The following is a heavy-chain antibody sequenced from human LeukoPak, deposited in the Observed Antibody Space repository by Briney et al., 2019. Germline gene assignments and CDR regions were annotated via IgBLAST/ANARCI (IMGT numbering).Heavy chain of an antibody. D-gene: IGHD6-13*01. J-gene: IGHJ4*02. CDR1: GYTFTGYY. V-gene: IGHV1-2*02. CDR3: ARGPTDRPMIQTRYSSSWYGH. Sequence: ASVKVSCKASGYTFTGYYMHWVRQAPGQGLEWMGWINPNSGGTNYAQKFQGRVTMTRDTSISTAYMELSRLRSDDTAVYYCARGPTDRPMIQTRYSSSWYGHWGQGTLVTVSS. CDR2: INPNSGGT.